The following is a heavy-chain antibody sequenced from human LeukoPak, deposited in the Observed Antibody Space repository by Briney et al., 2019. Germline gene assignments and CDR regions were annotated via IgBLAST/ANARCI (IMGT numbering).Heavy chain of an antibody. J-gene: IGHJ4*02. CDR1: GFPFSSYA. CDR2: ISGSGTRT. CDR3: ARRDDVLTGPLNN. D-gene: IGHD3-9*01. Sequence: GGSLRLSCAASGFPFSSYAMIWVRQAQGKGLEWVSRISGSGTRTYYADSVKGRFTISRDKVVNTVYLQMNSLRVDDTAKYYCARRDDVLTGPLNNWGPGTPVTVSS. V-gene: IGHV3-23*01.